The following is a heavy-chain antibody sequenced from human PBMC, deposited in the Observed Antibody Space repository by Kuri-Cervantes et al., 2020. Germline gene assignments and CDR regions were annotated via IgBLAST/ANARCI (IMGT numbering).Heavy chain of an antibody. V-gene: IGHV3-43*01. D-gene: IGHD6-19*01. Sequence: GGSLRLSCAASGFTFDDYTMHWVRQAPGKGLEWVSLISWDGGSTYYADSVKGRFTISRDNSKNTLYLQMNSLRAEDTAVYYCAKDLGVAVAYFDYWGQGTLVTVSS. CDR3: AKDLGVAVAYFDY. CDR2: ISWDGGST. CDR1: GFTFDDYT. J-gene: IGHJ4*02.